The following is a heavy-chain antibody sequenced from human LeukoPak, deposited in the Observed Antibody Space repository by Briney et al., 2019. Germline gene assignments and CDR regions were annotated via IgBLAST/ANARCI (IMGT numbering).Heavy chain of an antibody. V-gene: IGHV3-21*01. CDR2: ISSSSSYI. J-gene: IGHJ6*03. D-gene: IGHD6-19*01. CDR3: ATTLSGWSPPQTSYYYMDV. CDR1: GFTFSSYS. Sequence: GGSLRLSCAASGFTFSSYSMNRVRQAPGKGLEWVSSISSSSSYIYYADSVKGRFTISRDNAKNSLYLQMNSLRVEDTAVYYCATTLSGWSPPQTSYYYMDVWGKGTTVTISS.